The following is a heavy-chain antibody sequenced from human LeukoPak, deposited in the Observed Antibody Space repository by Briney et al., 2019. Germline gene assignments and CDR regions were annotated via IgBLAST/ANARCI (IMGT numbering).Heavy chain of an antibody. D-gene: IGHD2-15*01. CDR2: ISYDGSKK. CDR3: AKDQGSGPFDY. Sequence: PGGSLRLSFAASGFTFSSYGMHWVRQAPGKGLEWVAVISYDGSKKYYADSVKGRFTISRDNSKNTLYLQMNSLRAEDTAVYYCAKDQGSGPFDYWGQGTLVTVSS. J-gene: IGHJ4*02. V-gene: IGHV3-30*18. CDR1: GFTFSSYG.